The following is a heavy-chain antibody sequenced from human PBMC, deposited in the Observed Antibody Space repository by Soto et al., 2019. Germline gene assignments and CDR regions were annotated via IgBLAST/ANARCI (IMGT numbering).Heavy chain of an antibody. Sequence: QVQLVQSGAEVKKPGASVKVSCKVSGYTLTELSMHWVRQAPGKGLEWMGGCDPEDGETIYAQKFQGRVTMTEDTSTDTAYMELSSLRSEDTAVYYCATGYVQPPGIAVAGTGGIFDYWGQGTLVTVSS. CDR2: CDPEDGET. CDR1: GYTLTELS. CDR3: ATGYVQPPGIAVAGTGGIFDY. J-gene: IGHJ4*02. D-gene: IGHD6-19*01. V-gene: IGHV1-24*01.